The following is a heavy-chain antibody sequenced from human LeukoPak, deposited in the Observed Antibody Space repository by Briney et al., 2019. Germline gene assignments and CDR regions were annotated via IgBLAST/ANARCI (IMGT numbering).Heavy chain of an antibody. CDR1: GLTFGDYA. Sequence: GRSLRLSCTASGLTFGDYAMSWVRQAPGKGLEWVGFIRSKAYGGTTEYAASVKGRFTISRDDSKSIAYLQMNSLKTEDTAVYYCTRVYSSGWYRIIDYWGQGTLVTVSS. D-gene: IGHD6-19*01. CDR3: TRVYSSGWYRIIDY. V-gene: IGHV3-49*04. CDR2: IRSKAYGGTT. J-gene: IGHJ4*02.